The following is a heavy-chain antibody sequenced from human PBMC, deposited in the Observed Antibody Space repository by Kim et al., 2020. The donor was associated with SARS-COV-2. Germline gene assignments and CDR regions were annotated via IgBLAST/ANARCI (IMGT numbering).Heavy chain of an antibody. Sequence: GGSLRLSCAASGFTFSSYGMHWVRQAPGKGLEWVAVISYDGSNKYYADSVKGRFTISRDNSENTLYLQMNSLRAEDTAVYYCAKGSGTYDFWSGYLDPDYYYYYGMDVWGQGTTVTVSS. J-gene: IGHJ6*02. CDR3: AKGSGTYDFWSGYLDPDYYYYYGMDV. V-gene: IGHV3-30*18. CDR1: GFTFSSYG. D-gene: IGHD3-3*01. CDR2: ISYDGSNK.